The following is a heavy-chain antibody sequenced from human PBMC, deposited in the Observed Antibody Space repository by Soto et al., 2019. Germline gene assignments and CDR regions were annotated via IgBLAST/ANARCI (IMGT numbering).Heavy chain of an antibody. CDR3: RSDWSYKAFDY. D-gene: IGHD3-9*01. V-gene: IGHV3-15*01. Sequence: EGSLRPSCAAAAFTFSNDWVGWVSHAQGKGVWWVGRIKSKTDDGTTDNAAPGKGRFTISREGSKNTLYLQMNSLETDDTAVYYCRSDWSYKAFDYWGQGTLVTVSS. J-gene: IGHJ4*02. CDR1: AFTFSNDW. CDR2: IKSKTDDGTT.